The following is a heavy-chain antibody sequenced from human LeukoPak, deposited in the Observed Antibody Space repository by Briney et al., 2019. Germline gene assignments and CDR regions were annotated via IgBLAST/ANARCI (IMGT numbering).Heavy chain of an antibody. V-gene: IGHV4-39*01. CDR1: GGSISSSSYY. D-gene: IGHD4-17*01. Sequence: PSETLSLTCTVSGGSISSSSYYWGWIRQPPGKGLEWIGSIYYSGSTYYNPSLKSRVTISVDTSKNQFSLKLSSVTAADTAVYYCARARVDYEYAFDIWGQGTMVTVSS. CDR2: IYYSGST. J-gene: IGHJ3*02. CDR3: ARARVDYEYAFDI.